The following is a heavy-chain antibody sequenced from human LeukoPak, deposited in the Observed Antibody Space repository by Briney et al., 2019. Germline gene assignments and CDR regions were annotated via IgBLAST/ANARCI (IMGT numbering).Heavy chain of an antibody. CDR3: AKDLWELVVMTLFDY. V-gene: IGHV3-23*01. CDR1: GFTFSSYA. Sequence: GGSLRLSCAASGFTFSSYAMSWVRQAPGKGLEWVSAISGSGGSTYYADSVKGRFTISRDNSKNTLYLQMNSLRAEDTAVYYCAKDLWELVVMTLFDYWGQGTLVTVSS. CDR2: ISGSGGST. D-gene: IGHD3-22*01. J-gene: IGHJ4*02.